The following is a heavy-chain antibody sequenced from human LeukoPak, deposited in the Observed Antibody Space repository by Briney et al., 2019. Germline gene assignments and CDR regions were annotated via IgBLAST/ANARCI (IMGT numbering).Heavy chain of an antibody. CDR2: ISYDGSNK. V-gene: IGHV3-30-3*01. D-gene: IGHD3-10*01. Sequence: GRSLRLSCAASGFTFSSYAVHWVRQAPGKGLEWVAVISYDGSNKYYADSVKGRFTISRDNSKNTLYLQMNSLRAEDTAVYYCARDPGYYGSGSYFLDYWGQGTLVTVSS. CDR1: GFTFSSYA. J-gene: IGHJ4*02. CDR3: ARDPGYYGSGSYFLDY.